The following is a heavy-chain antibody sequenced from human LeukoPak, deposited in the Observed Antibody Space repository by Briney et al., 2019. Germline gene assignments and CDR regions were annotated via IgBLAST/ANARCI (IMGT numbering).Heavy chain of an antibody. CDR2: ISGSSGYI. CDR3: ARGGSYFDISGYYFY. J-gene: IGHJ4*02. Sequence: NPGGSLRLSCAASGFTFRSYNMNWVRQAPGKGLEWVSSISGSSGYIHYADSVKGRFTISRDNAKNSVYLQMNSLRVEDTAVYYCARGGSYFDISGYYFYWGQGTLVTVSS. CDR1: GFTFRSYN. D-gene: IGHD3-22*01. V-gene: IGHV3-21*01.